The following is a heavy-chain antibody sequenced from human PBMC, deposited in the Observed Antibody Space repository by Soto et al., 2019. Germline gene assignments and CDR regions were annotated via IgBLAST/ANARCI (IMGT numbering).Heavy chain of an antibody. D-gene: IGHD3-22*01. J-gene: IGHJ3*01. CDR3: ATRPLLPGAP. CDR2: IYSGGST. CDR1: GFTFSSND. V-gene: IGHV3-53*01. Sequence: EVQLVESGGGLIQPGGSLRLSCAASGFTFSSNDMNWVRQAPGKGLEWVSLIYSGGSTYYADSVKGRFPIYRDNSKNTLYLQMSSLRAEDTAVYYCATRPLLPGAPWGQGTMVTVSS.